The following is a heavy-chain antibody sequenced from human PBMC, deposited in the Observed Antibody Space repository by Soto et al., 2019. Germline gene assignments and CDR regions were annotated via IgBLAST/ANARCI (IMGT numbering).Heavy chain of an antibody. CDR2: ISGSGGST. V-gene: IGHV3-23*01. CDR1: GFTFSSYA. D-gene: IGHD1-1*01. CDR3: AKDGTGTRVLDV. J-gene: IGHJ6*02. Sequence: PVGSLRLSCAASGFTFSSYAMSWVRQAPGKGLEWVSAISGSGGSTYYADSVKGRFTISRDNSKNTLYLQMNSLRAEDTAVYYCAKDGTGTRVLDVWGQGTTVTVSS.